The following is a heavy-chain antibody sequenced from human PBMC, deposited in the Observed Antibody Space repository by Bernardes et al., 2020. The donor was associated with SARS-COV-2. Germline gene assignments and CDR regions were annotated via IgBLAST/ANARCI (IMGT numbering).Heavy chain of an antibody. D-gene: IGHD1-7*01. J-gene: IGHJ4*01. V-gene: IGHV3-74*01. CDR3: ARGRGNYYFEY. Sequence: GGALRLSCAASGFTFSSYWMRWVRLGPGKGPVWGSRINGDGSSINYADSVKGRFTISRDNARNTLNLEMNSLRAEATAIYYCARGRGNYYFEYWCQGPLVPVSS. CDR1: GFTFSSYW. CDR2: INGDGSSI.